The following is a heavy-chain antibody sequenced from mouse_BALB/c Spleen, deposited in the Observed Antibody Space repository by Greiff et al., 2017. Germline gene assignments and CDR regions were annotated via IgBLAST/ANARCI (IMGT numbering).Heavy chain of an antibody. D-gene: IGHD4-1*01. J-gene: IGHJ2*01. Sequence: VQLQQSGPELVKPGASVKMSCKASGYTFTSYYIHWVKQRPGQGLEWIGWIYPGDGSTKYNEKFKGKTTLTADKSSSTAYMLLSSLTSEDSAIYFCAKLGRDYWGQGTTLTVSS. CDR1: GYTFTSYY. V-gene: IGHV1S56*01. CDR2: IYPGDGST. CDR3: AKLGRDY.